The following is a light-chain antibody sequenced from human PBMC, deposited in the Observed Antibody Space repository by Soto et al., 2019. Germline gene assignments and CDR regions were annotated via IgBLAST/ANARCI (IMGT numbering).Light chain of an antibody. CDR3: LQQNSYPLT. V-gene: IGKV1-17*01. Sequence: DIQMTQSPSSLSASVGDRVTITCRASQGIRNDLAWYQEKPGKAPKRLIYVASRLQSGVPSRFSGSGSGTEFTLTISSLQPEYSATYYCLQQNSYPLTFGGGTKVDIK. CDR1: QGIRND. CDR2: VAS. J-gene: IGKJ4*01.